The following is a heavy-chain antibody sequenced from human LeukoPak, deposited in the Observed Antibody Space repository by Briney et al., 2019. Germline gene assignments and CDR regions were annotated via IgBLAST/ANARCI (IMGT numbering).Heavy chain of an antibody. Sequence: PGGSLRLSCAASGFTFSNYAMSWVRQAPGKGLEWVSLIMSGGTTYYADSVKGRFTISRDKSKDTLHLQMNSLRAEDTAVYYCAKDLPYSGWAFEIWGLGTMVTVSS. V-gene: IGHV3-23*01. CDR3: AKDLPYSGWAFEI. J-gene: IGHJ3*02. CDR2: IMSGGTT. D-gene: IGHD6-13*01. CDR1: GFTFSNYA.